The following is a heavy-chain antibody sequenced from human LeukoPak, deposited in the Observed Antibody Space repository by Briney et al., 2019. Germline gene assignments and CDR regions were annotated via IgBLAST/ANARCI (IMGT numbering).Heavy chain of an antibody. CDR1: GGSISSYY. D-gene: IGHD6-13*01. CDR2: IYYSGST. CDR3: ARLGIAAAGPYFDY. J-gene: IGHJ4*02. Sequence: SETLSLTCTVSGGSISSYYWSWIRQPPGKGLEWIGYIYYSGSTNYNPSLKSRVTISVDTSKNQFSLKPSSVTAADTAVYYCARLGIAAAGPYFDYWGQGTLVTVSS. V-gene: IGHV4-59*08.